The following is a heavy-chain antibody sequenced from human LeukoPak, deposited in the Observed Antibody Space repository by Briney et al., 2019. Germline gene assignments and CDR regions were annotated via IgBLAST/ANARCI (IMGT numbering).Heavy chain of an antibody. CDR3: AKDPRMFGESEFFDY. V-gene: IGHV3-21*01. D-gene: IGHD3-10*02. Sequence: PGGSLRLSCAASGFTFSSYSMNWVRQAPGKGLEWVSSISSSSSYIYYADSVKGRFTISRDNAKNSLYLQMNSLRAEDTAVYYCAKDPRMFGESEFFDYWGQGTLVTVSS. J-gene: IGHJ4*02. CDR1: GFTFSSYS. CDR2: ISSSSSYI.